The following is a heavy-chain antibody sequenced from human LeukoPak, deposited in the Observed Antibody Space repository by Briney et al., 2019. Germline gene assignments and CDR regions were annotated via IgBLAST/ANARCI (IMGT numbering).Heavy chain of an antibody. D-gene: IGHD3-22*01. CDR3: ARGRGSGYYDDAFDI. V-gene: IGHV1-2*06. Sequence: GASVKVSCKASGYTFTGYYMHWVRQAPGQGLEWMGRINPNSGGTNYAQKFQGRVTMTRDTSISTAYMELSRLRSDDTAVYYCARGRGSGYYDDAFDIWGQGTMVTVSS. CDR2: INPNSGGT. CDR1: GYTFTGYY. J-gene: IGHJ3*02.